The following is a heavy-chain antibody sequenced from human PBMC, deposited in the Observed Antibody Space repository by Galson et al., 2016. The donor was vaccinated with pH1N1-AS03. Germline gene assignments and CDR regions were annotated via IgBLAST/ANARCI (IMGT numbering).Heavy chain of an antibody. CDR2: ISSHGNNK. Sequence: SLRLSCAASGFTFSSHSMHWARQAPDEGLEWVAGISSHGNNKFYAHSVKGRFTISRDSLQNTLDLQMNSLSAEDSAVYFCARETIRAGEFDLWGRGTVVTVSS. J-gene: IGHJ3*01. V-gene: IGHV3-30-3*01. CDR3: ARETIRAGEFDL. CDR1: GFTFSSHS. D-gene: IGHD1-26*01.